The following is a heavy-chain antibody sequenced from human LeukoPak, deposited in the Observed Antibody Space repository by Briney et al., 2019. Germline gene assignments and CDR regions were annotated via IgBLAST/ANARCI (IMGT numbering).Heavy chain of an antibody. Sequence: SETLSLTCTVSGGSISSYHWSWIRQPAGKGLEWIGRIYTSGSTNYNPSLKSRVTMSVDTSKNQFSLKLSSVTAADTAVYYCARDNNGDYSLGVYYMDVWGKGTTVTVSS. CDR1: GGSISSYH. D-gene: IGHD4-17*01. CDR2: IYTSGST. CDR3: ARDNNGDYSLGVYYMDV. J-gene: IGHJ6*03. V-gene: IGHV4-4*07.